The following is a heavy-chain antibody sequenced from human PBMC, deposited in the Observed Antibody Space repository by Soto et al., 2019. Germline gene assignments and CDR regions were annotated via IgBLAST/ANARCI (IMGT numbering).Heavy chain of an antibody. CDR3: ARAAPTRYNWNDLGNWFDP. CDR1: GGTFSSYG. Sequence: QVQLVQSGAEVKKPGSSVKVSCKASGGTFSSYGVNWVRQAPGHGLEWMGGIIPFFGTTNYAQKFQGRLTITEDESPSTAYMELTRLIPPPTAIYCCARAAPTRYNWNDLGNWFDPWGHRPRVPLPS. D-gene: IGHD1-1*01. J-gene: IGHJ5*02. CDR2: IIPFFGTT. V-gene: IGHV1-69*01.